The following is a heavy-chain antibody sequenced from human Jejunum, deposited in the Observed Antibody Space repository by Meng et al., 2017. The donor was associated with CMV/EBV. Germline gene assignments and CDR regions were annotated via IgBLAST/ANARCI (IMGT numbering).Heavy chain of an antibody. CDR2: LWYDGSRK. J-gene: IGHJ4*02. V-gene: IGHV3-33*01. Sequence: SGFPLNSYGLHWVRQFPGKGLEWLAVLWYDGSRKYFADSVQGRFSISRDDSKNTVYLQMNSLRAEDTAVYYCARDNDGSSHYSQFDYWGQGTLVTVSS. CDR3: ARDNDGSSHYSQFDY. D-gene: IGHD3-22*01. CDR1: GFPLNSYG.